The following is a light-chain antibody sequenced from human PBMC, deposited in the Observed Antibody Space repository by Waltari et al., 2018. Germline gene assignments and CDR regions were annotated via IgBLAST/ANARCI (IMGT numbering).Light chain of an antibody. CDR1: QDIANY. Sequence: DIQMTQSPSSLSASVGDGVTITCQASQDIANYLNWYHQKPGKAPKPLLYDASNLHSGVPSRFSGSGSGTHFTFTITGLQPEDIATYYCQQHDHLPFTFGPGTKVDIK. V-gene: IGKV1-33*01. J-gene: IGKJ3*01. CDR2: DAS. CDR3: QQHDHLPFT.